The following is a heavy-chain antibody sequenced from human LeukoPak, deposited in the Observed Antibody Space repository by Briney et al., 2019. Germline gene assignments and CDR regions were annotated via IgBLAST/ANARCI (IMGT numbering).Heavy chain of an antibody. CDR2: ISYDGSNK. Sequence: GGSLRLSCAASGFTFSSYWMSWVRQAPGKGLEWVAVISYDGSNKYYADSVKGRFTISRDNSKNTLYLQMNSLRAEDTAVYYCAREVRGYSGYDSVGFDYWGQGTLVTVSS. V-gene: IGHV3-30-3*01. CDR1: GFTFSSYW. D-gene: IGHD5-12*01. J-gene: IGHJ4*02. CDR3: AREVRGYSGYDSVGFDY.